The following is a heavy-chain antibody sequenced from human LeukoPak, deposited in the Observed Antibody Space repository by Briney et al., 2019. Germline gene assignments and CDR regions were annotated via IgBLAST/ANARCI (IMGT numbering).Heavy chain of an antibody. CDR3: ARGATHFDY. CDR2: IYYSGST. J-gene: IGHJ4*02. Sequence: SETLSLTCTVSGGSISSYYWSWIRQPPGKGLEWIGYIYYSGSTNYNPSLKSRVTISVDTSKNQFSLKLSSVTAADTGIYYCARGATHFDYWGQGTLVTVSS. D-gene: IGHD2-15*01. V-gene: IGHV4-59*01. CDR1: GGSISSYY.